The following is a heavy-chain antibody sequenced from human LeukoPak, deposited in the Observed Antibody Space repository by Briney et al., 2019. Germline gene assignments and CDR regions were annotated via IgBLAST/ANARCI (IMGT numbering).Heavy chain of an antibody. J-gene: IGHJ4*02. V-gene: IGHV1-46*01. CDR2: INPSGGST. CDR1: GYTFTSYY. CDR3: ARNPRRGIAVAGKGPFDY. D-gene: IGHD6-19*01. Sequence: ASVKVSCKASGYTFTSYYMHWVRQAPGQGLEWMGIINPSGGSTSYAQKFQGRVTMTRDTSISTAYMELSRLRSDDTAVYYCARNPRRGIAVAGKGPFDYWGQGTLVTVSS.